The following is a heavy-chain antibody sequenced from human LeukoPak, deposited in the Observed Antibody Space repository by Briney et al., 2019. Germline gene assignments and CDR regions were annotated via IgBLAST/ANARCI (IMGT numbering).Heavy chain of an antibody. CDR3: ARQSDYDSTNFYYYFDS. CDR2: VYHNGNT. J-gene: IGHJ4*02. D-gene: IGHD2-8*01. CDR1: GDSINSDNYY. V-gene: IGHV4-39*01. Sequence: KPSETLSLTCTVSGDSINSDNYYSGWIRQAPGKGLGWIGNVYHNGNTYYSPSLKSRVTISVDTSKNQFSLSLSSVAAADTAVYYSARQSDYDSTNFYYYFDSWGQGTLVTVSS.